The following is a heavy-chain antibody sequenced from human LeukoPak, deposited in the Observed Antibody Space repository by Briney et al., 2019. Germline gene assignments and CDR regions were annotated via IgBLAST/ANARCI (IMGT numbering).Heavy chain of an antibody. Sequence: SETLSLTCTVSGGSISSSSYYWGWIRQPPGKGLEWIGSIYYSGSTYYNPSLKSRVTISVDTSKNQFSLKLSSVTAADTAVYYCASLNMVRGVIPNTDYWGLGTLVTVSS. D-gene: IGHD3-10*01. CDR2: IYYSGST. CDR1: GGSISSSSYY. V-gene: IGHV4-39*01. J-gene: IGHJ4*02. CDR3: ASLNMVRGVIPNTDY.